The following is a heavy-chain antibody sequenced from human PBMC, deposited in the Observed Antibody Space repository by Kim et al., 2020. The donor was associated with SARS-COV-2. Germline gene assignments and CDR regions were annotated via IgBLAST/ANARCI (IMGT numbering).Heavy chain of an antibody. Sequence: GGSLRLSCAASGFTFSSYAMRWVRQAPGKGLEWVAVISYDGSNKYYADSVKGRFTISRDNSKNTLYLQMNSLRAEDTAVYYCARQQNTAMGQWTYDYWGQGTLVTVSS. J-gene: IGHJ4*02. CDR3: ARQQNTAMGQWTYDY. D-gene: IGHD5-18*01. CDR1: GFTFSSYA. CDR2: ISYDGSNK. V-gene: IGHV3-30*04.